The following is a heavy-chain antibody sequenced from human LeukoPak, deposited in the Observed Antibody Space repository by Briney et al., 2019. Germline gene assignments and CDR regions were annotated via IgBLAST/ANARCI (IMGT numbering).Heavy chain of an antibody. J-gene: IGHJ4*02. CDR3: ARVVVGATGPDY. CDR1: GGTFSSYA. Sequence: GASVKVSCKASGGTFSSYAISWVRQAPGQGLEWMGGIIPIFGTANYAQKFQGRVTITADKSTSTAYMELSSLRSEDTAVYYCARVVVGATGPDYWGQGTLVTVSS. D-gene: IGHD1-26*01. CDR2: IIPIFGTA. V-gene: IGHV1-69*06.